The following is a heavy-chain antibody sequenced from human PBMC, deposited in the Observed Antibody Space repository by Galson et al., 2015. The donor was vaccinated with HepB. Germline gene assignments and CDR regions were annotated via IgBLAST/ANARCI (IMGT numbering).Heavy chain of an antibody. V-gene: IGHV3-9*01. CDR2: ISWNSGTI. J-gene: IGHJ2*01. CDR3: AKDMQGGDSFWYFDL. D-gene: IGHD2-21*02. CDR1: GFTFADYA. Sequence: SLRLSCEASGFTFADYAMNWVRQAPGQGLEWVSGISWNSGTIGYADSVQGRFTISRDNAKNSLYLQMNSLRPDDTAFYYWAKDMQGGDSFWYFDLWGRGTLVTVSS.